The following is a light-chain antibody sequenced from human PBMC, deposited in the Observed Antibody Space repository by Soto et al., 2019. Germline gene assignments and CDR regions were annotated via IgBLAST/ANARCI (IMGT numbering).Light chain of an antibody. CDR1: QSISSY. CDR3: QHYKMYSPWT. Sequence: DSQMTQSPSSLSASVGDRVTITCRASQSISSYLNWYQQKPGKAPKLMIHDVSSLQSGVPSRFSGSGSGTEFTLTISSLQPDDFAAYYCQHYKMYSPWTFGQGTKVDIK. V-gene: IGKV1-5*01. CDR2: DVS. J-gene: IGKJ1*01.